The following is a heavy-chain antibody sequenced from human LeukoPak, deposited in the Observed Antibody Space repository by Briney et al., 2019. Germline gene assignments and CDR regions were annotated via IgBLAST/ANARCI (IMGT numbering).Heavy chain of an antibody. CDR2: IYYSGST. CDR1: GGSISSYY. V-gene: IGHV4-59*01. D-gene: IGHD4-4*01. Sequence: SETLSLTCTVSGGSISSYYWSWIRQPPGKGLEWIGYIYYSGSTNYNPSLKSRVTISVDTSKNQFSLELSSVTAADTAVYYCARGGYRFKAFDIWGQGTMVTVSS. CDR3: ARGGYRFKAFDI. J-gene: IGHJ3*02.